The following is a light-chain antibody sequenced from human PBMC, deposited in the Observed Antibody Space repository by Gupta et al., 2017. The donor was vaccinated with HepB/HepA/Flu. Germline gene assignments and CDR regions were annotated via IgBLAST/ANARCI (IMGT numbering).Light chain of an antibody. V-gene: IGKV1-9*01. Sequence: DIQLTQSPSFLSASVGDRVTITCRASQGISSYLAWYQQNPGKAPKLLIYAASTLQSGVPSRFSGSGSGTEFTLTSSSRQPQDFATYYCQQLNVYKHFGGGTKLEIK. CDR1: QGISSY. CDR3: QQLNVYKH. CDR2: AAS. J-gene: IGKJ4*01.